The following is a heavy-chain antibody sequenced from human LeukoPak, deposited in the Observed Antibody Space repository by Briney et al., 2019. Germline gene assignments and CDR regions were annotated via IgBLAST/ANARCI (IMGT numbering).Heavy chain of an antibody. D-gene: IGHD3-10*01. J-gene: IGHJ6*03. CDR1: GFTFNQYG. CDR3: ARRGSPYYYYMDV. CDR2: LSWNGGDT. Sequence: GGSLRLSCAASGFTFNQYGMSWVRQAPGKGLEWVSSLSWNGGDTRYADSVKDRFTISRDNAKKSLYLQMDSLRAEDTALYYCARRGSPYYYYMDVWGTGTTVTVSS. V-gene: IGHV3-20*04.